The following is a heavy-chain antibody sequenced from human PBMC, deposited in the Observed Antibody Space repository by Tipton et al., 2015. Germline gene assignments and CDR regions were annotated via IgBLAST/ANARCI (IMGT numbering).Heavy chain of an antibody. CDR1: GGSISGHF. CDR3: ARARGRHGGLFDS. J-gene: IGHJ4*02. Sequence: TLSLTCNVSGGSISGHFWSWIRQPPGKGLQWIGYIRYTGITNYNPSLKSRVTISVDTSKTQFSLKVSSVTASDTAVYYCARARGRHGGLFDSWGQGILVTVSS. V-gene: IGHV4-59*11. D-gene: IGHD4-23*01. CDR2: IRYTGIT.